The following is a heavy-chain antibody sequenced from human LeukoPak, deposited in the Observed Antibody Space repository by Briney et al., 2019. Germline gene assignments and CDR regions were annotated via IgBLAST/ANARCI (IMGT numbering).Heavy chain of an antibody. J-gene: IGHJ4*02. CDR2: ISSSSSYI. D-gene: IGHD3-10*01. Sequence: GGSLRLSCAASGFTFSSYSVNWVRQAPGKGLEWVSSISSSSSYIYYADSVKGRFTISRDNAKNSLYLQMNSLRAEDTAVYYCARDRVTMVRGVIIPNDYWGQGTLVTVSS. CDR1: GFTFSSYS. V-gene: IGHV3-21*01. CDR3: ARDRVTMVRGVIIPNDY.